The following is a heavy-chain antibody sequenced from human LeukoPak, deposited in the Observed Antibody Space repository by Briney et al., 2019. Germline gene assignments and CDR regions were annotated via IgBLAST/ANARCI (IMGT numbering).Heavy chain of an antibody. V-gene: IGHV3-30*03. Sequence: GGSLRLSCAASGFTFSNYGMHWVRQAPGKGLEWVALISNDGSNDYYGDSVEGRFTISRDNSKNTLYLQMNSLIPEDTAVYYCATDRYGTIVSAFDIWGQGTMVTVSS. CDR1: GFTFSNYG. D-gene: IGHD1-14*01. CDR3: ATDRYGTIVSAFDI. J-gene: IGHJ3*02. CDR2: ISNDGSND.